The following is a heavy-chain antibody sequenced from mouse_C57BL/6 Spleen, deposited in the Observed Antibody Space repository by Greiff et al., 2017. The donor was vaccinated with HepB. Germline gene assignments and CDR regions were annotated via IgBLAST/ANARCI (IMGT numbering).Heavy chain of an antibody. Sequence: EVMLVESGGGLVQPGGSLSLSCAASGFTFTDYYMSWVRQPPGKALEWLGFIRNKANGYTTEYSASVKGRFTISRDNSQSILYLQMNALRAEDSATYYCARYIPNYGDAMDYWGQGTSVTVSS. D-gene: IGHD1-1*01. CDR1: GFTFTDYY. CDR3: ARYIPNYGDAMDY. V-gene: IGHV7-3*01. CDR2: IRNKANGYTT. J-gene: IGHJ4*01.